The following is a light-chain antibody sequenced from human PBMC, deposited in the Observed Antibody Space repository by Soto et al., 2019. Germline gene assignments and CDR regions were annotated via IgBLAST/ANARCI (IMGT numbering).Light chain of an antibody. V-gene: IGKV2-30*01. CDR3: MQGSYCPYT. CDR2: KVS. J-gene: IGKJ2*01. CDR1: RSLVASDGNTY. Sequence: DVVMTQSSLSLPATLGQPASISCRSRRSLVASDGNTYLCWFHQRPGQPPRRLACKVSNRDSRVPDRVSGSGSGTEFTLNISRVEAEDVGFYYCMQGSYCPYTFGQGTKLELK.